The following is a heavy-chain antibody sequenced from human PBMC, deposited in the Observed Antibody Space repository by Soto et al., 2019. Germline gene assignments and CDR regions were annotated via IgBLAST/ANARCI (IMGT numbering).Heavy chain of an antibody. CDR2: INVGNGNT. D-gene: IGHD1-1*01. CDR1: GYTFTSYA. Sequence: QVQLVQSGAEVKKPGASVKVSCKASGYTFTSYAMHWVRQAPGQRLEWMGWINVGNGNTKYSQKFQGRVTITRDTSTNTVYMELSSLRAEDTAVYYCVREGWNGWFDPWGQGTLVTVSS. J-gene: IGHJ5*02. CDR3: VREGWNGWFDP. V-gene: IGHV1-3*01.